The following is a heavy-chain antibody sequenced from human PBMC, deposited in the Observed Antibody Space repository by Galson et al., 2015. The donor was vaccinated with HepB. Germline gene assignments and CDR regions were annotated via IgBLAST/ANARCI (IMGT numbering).Heavy chain of an antibody. CDR2: INAGNGNT. J-gene: IGHJ4*02. Sequence: SVKVSCKASGYTFTSYAMHWVRQAPGQRLEWMGWINAGNGNTKYSQKFQGRVTITRDTSASTAYMELSSLRSEDTAVYYCARGVRTPSGYDPGDYWGQGTLVTVSS. D-gene: IGHD5-12*01. CDR1: GYTFTSYA. CDR3: ARGVRTPSGYDPGDY. V-gene: IGHV1-3*01.